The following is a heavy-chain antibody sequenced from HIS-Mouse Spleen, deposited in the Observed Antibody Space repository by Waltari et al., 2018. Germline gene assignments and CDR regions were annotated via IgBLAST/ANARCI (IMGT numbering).Heavy chain of an antibody. CDR2: IKSKTDGGTT. D-gene: IGHD1-26*01. CDR1: GFTFSNAW. V-gene: IGHV3-15*01. J-gene: IGHJ6*02. CDR3: SSYSGSVGGYYYYYYGMDV. Sequence: ELQLVESGVGLVKPGGSVRLSCAASGFTFSNAWMSLVRQAPGKGLEWVGRIKSKTDGGTTDYAAPVKGRFTISRDDSKNTLYLQMNSLKTEDTAVYYCSSYSGSVGGYYYYYYGMDVWGQGTTVTVSS.